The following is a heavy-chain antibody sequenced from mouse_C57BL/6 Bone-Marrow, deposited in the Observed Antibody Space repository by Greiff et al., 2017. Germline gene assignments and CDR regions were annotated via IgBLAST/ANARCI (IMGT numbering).Heavy chain of an antibody. D-gene: IGHD2-3*01. J-gene: IGHJ1*03. Sequence: QVQLQQPGAELVKPGASVKLSCKASGYTFTSYWMQWVKQRPGQGLEWIGEIDPSASYTNYKQKFKGKATLTVDTSSSTADMQPSSLTSEDSAVYYCGGGWLPWYFDVWGTGTTVTVSS. CDR2: IDPSASYT. CDR1: GYTFTSYW. V-gene: IGHV1-50*01. CDR3: GGGWLPWYFDV.